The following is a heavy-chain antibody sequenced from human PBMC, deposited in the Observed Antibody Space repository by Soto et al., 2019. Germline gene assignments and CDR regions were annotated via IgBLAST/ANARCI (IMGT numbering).Heavy chain of an antibody. V-gene: IGHV1-18*01. CDR3: ARNRHCSSTSCYTSLDY. CDR1: GYTFTSYG. J-gene: IGHJ4*02. D-gene: IGHD2-2*02. Sequence: GASVKVSCKASGYTFTSYGISWVRQAPGQGLEWMGWISAYDGNTNYAQKLQGRVTMTTDTSTSTAYMELRSLRSDDTAVYYCARNRHCSSTSCYTSLDYWGQGTLVTVSS. CDR2: ISAYDGNT.